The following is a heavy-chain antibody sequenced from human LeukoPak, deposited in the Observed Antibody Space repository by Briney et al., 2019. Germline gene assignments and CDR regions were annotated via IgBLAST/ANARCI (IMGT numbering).Heavy chain of an antibody. J-gene: IGHJ4*02. V-gene: IGHV4-39*02. D-gene: IGHD6-25*01. CDR2: FYNRGNT. Sequence: SETLSLTCTVSGGSISSNDYYWGWIRQPPGKGLEWIGNFYNRGNTNYSPSLKSRITISVDTSKNHLSLKLSSVTAADTAVYFCARLRSGSYYFDYWGQGTLVTVSS. CDR3: ARLRSGSYYFDY. CDR1: GGSISSNDYY.